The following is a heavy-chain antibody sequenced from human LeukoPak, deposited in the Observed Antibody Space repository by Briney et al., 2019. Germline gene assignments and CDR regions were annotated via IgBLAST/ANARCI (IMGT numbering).Heavy chain of an antibody. CDR3: SRLVSCTSSCYFDY. CDR2: INHSGST. J-gene: IGHJ4*02. Sequence: SETLSLTCAVYGGSFSGHYWAWIRQPPGKGLEWIGEINHSGSTNYNPSLKSRVTISVDTSKNQFSLKLSSVTAADTAVYYCSRLVSCTSSCYFDYWGQGTLVTVSS. V-gene: IGHV4-34*01. D-gene: IGHD2-8*01. CDR1: GGSFSGHY.